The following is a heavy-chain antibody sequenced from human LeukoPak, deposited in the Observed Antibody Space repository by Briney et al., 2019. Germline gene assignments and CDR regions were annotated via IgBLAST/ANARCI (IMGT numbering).Heavy chain of an antibody. J-gene: IGHJ4*02. Sequence: GVLRLSCAASGFTFSNYWMTWVRQAPGKGLEWVANINRDGSERYYVDSVKGRFTISRDDAKSSLYLQLNSLRAEDTAVHYCARARGGYDFDYWGQGTLVTVSS. D-gene: IGHD5-12*01. CDR3: ARARGGYDFDY. V-gene: IGHV3-7*03. CDR1: GFTFSNYW. CDR2: INRDGSER.